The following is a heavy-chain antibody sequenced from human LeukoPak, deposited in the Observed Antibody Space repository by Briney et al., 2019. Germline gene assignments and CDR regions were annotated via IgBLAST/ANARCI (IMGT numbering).Heavy chain of an antibody. CDR3: ARDTYCSSTSCYVFDY. CDR2: INPNSGGT. J-gene: IGHJ4*02. V-gene: IGHV1-2*02. Sequence: GASVKVSCKASGYTFTGYYMHWVRQAPGQGLEWMGWINPNSGGTNYAQKFQGRVTMTRDTSISTAYMELCRLRSDDTAVYYCARDTYCSSTSCYVFDYWGQGTLVTVSS. D-gene: IGHD2-2*01. CDR1: GYTFTGYY.